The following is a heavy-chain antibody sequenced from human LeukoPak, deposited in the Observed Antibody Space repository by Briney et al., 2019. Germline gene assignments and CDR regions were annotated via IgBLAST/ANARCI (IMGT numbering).Heavy chain of an antibody. Sequence: GASVKVSCKASGYTFSSYDIHWVRQATGQGLEWMGWVNPNSGNTGYAQNFQGRVTITRTTSISTAYMELNSLRSEDTAVYYCARGGGQWVSLYYFDYWGQGILVTVSS. V-gene: IGHV1-8*03. CDR1: GYTFSSYD. CDR2: VNPNSGNT. D-gene: IGHD6-19*01. CDR3: ARGGGQWVSLYYFDY. J-gene: IGHJ4*02.